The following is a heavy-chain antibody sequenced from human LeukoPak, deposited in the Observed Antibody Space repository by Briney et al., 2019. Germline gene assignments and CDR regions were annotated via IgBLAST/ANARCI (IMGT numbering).Heavy chain of an antibody. CDR1: GFTFGDYA. CDR3: ANGRSSSSPDDAFDI. V-gene: IGHV3-23*01. CDR2: ISGSGGST. J-gene: IGHJ3*02. D-gene: IGHD6-6*01. Sequence: GGSLRLSCTASGFTFGDYAMSWFRQAPGKGLEWVSAISGSGGSTYYADSVKGRFTISRDNSKNTLYLQMNSLRAEDTAVYYCANGRSSSSPDDAFDIWGQGTMVTVSS.